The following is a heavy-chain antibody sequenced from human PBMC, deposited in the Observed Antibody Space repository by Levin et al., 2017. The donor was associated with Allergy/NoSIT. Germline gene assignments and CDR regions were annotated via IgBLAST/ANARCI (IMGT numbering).Heavy chain of an antibody. CDR2: ISSSGSTI. V-gene: IGHV3-48*03. CDR1: GFTFSSYE. CDR3: ARVGVLGVNYYYGMDV. D-gene: IGHD2/OR15-2a*01. J-gene: IGHJ6*02. Sequence: PGESLKISCAASGFTFSSYEMNWVRQAPGKGLEWVSYISSSGSTIYYADSVKGRFTISRDNAKNSLYLQMNSLRAEDTAVYYCARVGVLGVNYYYGMDVWGQGTTVTVSS.